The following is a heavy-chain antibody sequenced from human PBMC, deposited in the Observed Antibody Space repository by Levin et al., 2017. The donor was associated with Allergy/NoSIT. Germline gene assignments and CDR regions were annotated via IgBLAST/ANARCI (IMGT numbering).Heavy chain of an antibody. CDR1: GFSLSTSGMC. CDR3: ARIRVDTAMAIDY. V-gene: IGHV2-70*11. CDR2: IDWDDDK. D-gene: IGHD5-18*01. Sequence: TLSLTCTFSGFSLSTSGMCVSWIRQPPGKALEWLARIDWDDDKYYSTSLKTRLTISKDTSKNQVVLTMTNMDPVDTATYYCARIRVDTAMAIDYWGQGTLVTVSS. J-gene: IGHJ4*02.